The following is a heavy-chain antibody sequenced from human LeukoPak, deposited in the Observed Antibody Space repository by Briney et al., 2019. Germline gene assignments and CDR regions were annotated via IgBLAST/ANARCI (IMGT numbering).Heavy chain of an antibody. Sequence: ASVKVSCKASGYTFTGYYMHWVRQAPGQGLEWMGWINPNSGGTNYAQKFQGRVTMTRDTSISTAYVELSRLRSDDTAVYYCAREPNYYYGMDVWGQGTTVTVSS. CDR2: INPNSGGT. V-gene: IGHV1-2*02. CDR3: AREPNYYYGMDV. CDR1: GYTFTGYY. J-gene: IGHJ6*02.